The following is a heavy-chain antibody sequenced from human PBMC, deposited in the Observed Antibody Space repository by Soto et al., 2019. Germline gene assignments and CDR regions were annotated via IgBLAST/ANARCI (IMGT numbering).Heavy chain of an antibody. CDR2: IYPGDSDT. J-gene: IGHJ5*02. D-gene: IGHD2-2*01. CDR1: GYSFTSYW. CDR3: ARLADIVVVPAATNWFDP. V-gene: IGHV5-51*01. Sequence: GESLKISCKGSGYSFTSYWIGWVRQMPGKGLEWMGIIYPGDSDTRYSPSFQGQVTISADKSISTAYLQGSSLKASDTAMYYCARLADIVVVPAATNWFDPWGQGTLVTVSS.